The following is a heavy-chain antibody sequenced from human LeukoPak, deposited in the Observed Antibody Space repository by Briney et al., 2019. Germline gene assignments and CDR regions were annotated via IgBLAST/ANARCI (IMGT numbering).Heavy chain of an antibody. D-gene: IGHD2-21*02. CDR2: ISAYNGNT. CDR1: GYTFTSYG. V-gene: IGHV1-18*01. Sequence: ASVKVSCKASGYTFTSYGISWVRQAPGQGLEWMGWISAYNGNTNYAQKLQGGVTITTDESTSTAYMELSSLRSEDTAVYYCARGRAYCGGDCYLDWGQGTLVTVSS. J-gene: IGHJ4*02. CDR3: ARGRAYCGGDCYLD.